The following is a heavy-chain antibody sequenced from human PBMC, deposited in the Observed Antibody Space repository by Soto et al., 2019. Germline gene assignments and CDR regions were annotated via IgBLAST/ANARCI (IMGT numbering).Heavy chain of an antibody. CDR1: GYIFTTYG. V-gene: IGHV1-18*01. CDR3: PRVRYGDY. D-gene: IGHD1-1*01. CDR2: ISAHNGNT. J-gene: IGHJ4*02. Sequence: QVHLVQSGAEVKKPGASVKVSCKGSGYIFTTYGITWVRQAPGQGLEWMGWISAHNGNTNYAQKLQGRVTVTRDTSTSTAYMELRYLRSDDTAVYYCPRVRYGDYWGQGALVTVSS.